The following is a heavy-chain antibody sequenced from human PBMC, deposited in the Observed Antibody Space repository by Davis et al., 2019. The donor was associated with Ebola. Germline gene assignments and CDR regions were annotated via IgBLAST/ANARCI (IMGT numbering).Heavy chain of an antibody. J-gene: IGHJ4*02. D-gene: IGHD4-17*01. CDR1: GYSFTRYW. Sequence: GESLKISCKGSGYSFTRYWIGWVRQMPGKGLEWMGIICPGDSDTRYSPSFQGQVTISADRSISTAYLQWSSLKASDTAMYYCARQTTVTTDFDYWGQGTLVTVSS. CDR3: ARQTTVTTDFDY. CDR2: ICPGDSDT. V-gene: IGHV5-51*01.